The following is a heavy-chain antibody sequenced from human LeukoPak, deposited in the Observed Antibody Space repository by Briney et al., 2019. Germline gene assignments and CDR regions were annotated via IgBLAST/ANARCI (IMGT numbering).Heavy chain of an antibody. CDR3: AIGVVITTAFDN. CDR2: INSDGSSA. J-gene: IGHJ4*02. Sequence: PGGSLRLSCAASGFTFNNYWMHWVRQAPGKGLVWVSGINSDGSSATYADSVKGQFTISRDNAKNTLYLEMNSLRAEDMAVYYCAIGVVITTAFDNWGQGTLVTVSS. V-gene: IGHV3-74*01. CDR1: GFTFNNYW. D-gene: IGHD3-22*01.